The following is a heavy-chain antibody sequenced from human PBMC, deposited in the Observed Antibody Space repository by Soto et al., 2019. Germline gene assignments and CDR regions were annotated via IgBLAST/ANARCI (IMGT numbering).Heavy chain of an antibody. J-gene: IGHJ4*02. CDR3: ASSDHVDRYFDD. V-gene: IGHV1-18*01. Sequence: QVELVQSGPEVKKPGASVKVSCKASGYSFTNYAIGWVRQAPGQGLEWVGWISPFHGDTKYAQNFQGRIAVTPDSPASTAYTDLGRLRSDHTAVYYWASSDHVDRYFDDWGQGTRITVSS. CDR1: GYSFTNYA. CDR2: ISPFHGDT. D-gene: IGHD3-16*01.